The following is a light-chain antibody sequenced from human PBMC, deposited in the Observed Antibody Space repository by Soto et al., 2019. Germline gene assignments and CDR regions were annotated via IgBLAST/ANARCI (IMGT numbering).Light chain of an antibody. J-gene: IGKJ3*01. V-gene: IGKV3-15*01. CDR2: SAS. CDR1: QNVNNN. Sequence: EIVMTQSPVTLSVSPGERATLSCTASQNVNNNVAWYQQKPGHTLRLLIYSASIGATGTPARFSGSGSGSDFTLTISSVQSEDFAVYYCQQYNKWPLTFGPGTKVDIK. CDR3: QQYNKWPLT.